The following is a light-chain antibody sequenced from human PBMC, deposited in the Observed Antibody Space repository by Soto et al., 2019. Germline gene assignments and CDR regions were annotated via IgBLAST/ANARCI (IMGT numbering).Light chain of an antibody. CDR3: TSWDGSLDGRV. Sequence: QSVLTQPPSASGTPGQRVTISCSGSSYNIGSNTVNWYQQLPGTAPKLLIYHTYQRPSGIPDRFSGSKSGTSASLDISGLQSEDEADYYCTSWDGSLDGRVFGAGTKLTVL. CDR2: HTY. V-gene: IGLV1-44*01. J-gene: IGLJ3*02. CDR1: SYNIGSNT.